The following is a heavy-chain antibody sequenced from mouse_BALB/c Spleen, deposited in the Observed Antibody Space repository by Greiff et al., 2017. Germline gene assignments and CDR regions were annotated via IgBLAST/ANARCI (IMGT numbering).Heavy chain of an antibody. CDR2: INSNGGST. CDR3: ARGFTTAVGYYFDY. Sequence: EGQLVESGGGLVQPGGSLKLSCAASGFTFSSYGMSWVRQTPDKRLELVATINSNGGSTYYPDSVKGRFTISRDNAKNTLYLQMSSLKSEDTAMYYCARGFTTAVGYYFDYWGQGTTLTVSS. V-gene: IGHV5-6-3*01. J-gene: IGHJ2*01. D-gene: IGHD1-1*01. CDR1: GFTFSSYG.